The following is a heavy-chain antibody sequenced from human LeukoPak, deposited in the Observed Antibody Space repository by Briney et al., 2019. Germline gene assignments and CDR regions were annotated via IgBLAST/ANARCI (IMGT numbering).Heavy chain of an antibody. Sequence: PGGSLRLSCATSGFTLTNYGMSWVRQVLGKGLEWVSSIRGGARTTYYADSVKGRFTISRGNAKNSLYLQMNSLRAEDTALYYCAKDCYSSSCLDYWGQGTLVTVSS. CDR3: AKDCYSSSCLDY. V-gene: IGHV3-23*01. CDR1: GFTLTNYG. D-gene: IGHD6-13*01. CDR2: IRGGARTT. J-gene: IGHJ4*02.